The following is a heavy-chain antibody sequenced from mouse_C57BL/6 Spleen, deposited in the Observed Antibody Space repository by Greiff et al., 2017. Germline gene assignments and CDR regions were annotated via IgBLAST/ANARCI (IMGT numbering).Heavy chain of an antibody. CDR1: GYSITSGYD. Sequence: EVQLQQSGPGMVKPSQSLSLTCTVTGYSITSGYDWHWIRHFPGNKLEWMGYISYSGSTNYNPSLKSRISITHDTSKNHFFLKLNSVTTEDTATYYCARDPGSLYLDYWGQGTTLTVSS. V-gene: IGHV3-1*01. CDR3: ARDPGSLYLDY. J-gene: IGHJ2*01. CDR2: ISYSGST. D-gene: IGHD1-1*01.